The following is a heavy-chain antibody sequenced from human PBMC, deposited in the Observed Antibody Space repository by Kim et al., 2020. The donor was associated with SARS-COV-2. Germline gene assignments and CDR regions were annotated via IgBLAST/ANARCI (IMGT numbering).Heavy chain of an antibody. J-gene: IGHJ4*02. CDR1: GFTVSNNY. V-gene: IGHV3-53*01. D-gene: IGHD1-26*01. CDR3: ARSSGSYSFWDY. CDR2: IQSGGST. Sequence: GGSLRLSCAASGFTVSNNYMSWVRQAPGKGLEWVSVIQSGGSTYYAYPGKGRFTISRDNSKNTLYLQMNSLRAEDTAVYYCARSSGSYSFWDYWGQGTLVTVSS.